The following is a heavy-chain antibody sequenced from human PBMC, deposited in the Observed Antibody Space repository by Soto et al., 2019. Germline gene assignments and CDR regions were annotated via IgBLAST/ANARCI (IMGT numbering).Heavy chain of an antibody. CDR2: ISGSGGST. CDR3: AKVNVLGYSSSWYQGDDY. J-gene: IGHJ4*02. Sequence: GGSLRLSCAASGFTFSSYAMSWVRQAPGKGLEWVSAISGSGGSTYYADSVKGRFTISRDNSKNTLYLQMNSLRAEDTAVYYCAKVNVLGYSSSWYQGDDYWGQGTLVTVS. D-gene: IGHD6-13*01. V-gene: IGHV3-23*01. CDR1: GFTFSSYA.